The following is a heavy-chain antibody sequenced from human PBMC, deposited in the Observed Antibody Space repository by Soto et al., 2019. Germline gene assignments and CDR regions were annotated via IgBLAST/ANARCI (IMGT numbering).Heavy chain of an antibody. D-gene: IGHD3-16*01. CDR2: IKPSNGNT. Sequence: QVQLVQSGAELKKPGASVKVSCKASGYTFTSYGISWVRQAPGQGLEWMGWIKPSNGNTNYAQKLQGRVTMTTDTSTNTAYMELRSRRSDDTAVYYCARDWFGIDYWGQGPLVTVSS. CDR3: ARDWFGIDY. V-gene: IGHV1-18*01. J-gene: IGHJ4*02. CDR1: GYTFTSYG.